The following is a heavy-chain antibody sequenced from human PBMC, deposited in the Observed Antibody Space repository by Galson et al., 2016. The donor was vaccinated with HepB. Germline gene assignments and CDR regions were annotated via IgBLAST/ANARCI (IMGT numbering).Heavy chain of an antibody. CDR2: IDWDDHK. CDR3: ARTRYNWNYAIDY. J-gene: IGHJ4*02. V-gene: IGHV2-70*11. CDR1: GFSLSSSGMC. Sequence: PALVKPTQTLTLTCSFSGFSLSSSGMCVSWIRQPPGKALEWLARIDWDDHKYYKTSLKTRLTISKDTSKNQVVLTMTNMDPVDTATYYCARTRYNWNYAIDYWGQGTLVTVSS. D-gene: IGHD1-7*01.